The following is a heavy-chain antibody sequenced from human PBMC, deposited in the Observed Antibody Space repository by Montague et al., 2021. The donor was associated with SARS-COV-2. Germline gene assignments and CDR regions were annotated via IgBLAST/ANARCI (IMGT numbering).Heavy chain of an antibody. CDR2: TYYRPKWYN. V-gene: IGHV6-1*01. CDR3: ARGGSWLYYFDY. D-gene: IGHD6-13*01. J-gene: IGHJ4*02. CDR1: GDSVSSNRAA. Sequence: CAISGDSVSSNRAAWNWIRQSPSRGLEWLGRTYYRPKWYNDYAVSVKSRITINPDTSKNQFSLQLNSVTPEDTAVYYCARGGSWLYYFDYWGQGTLVTVSS.